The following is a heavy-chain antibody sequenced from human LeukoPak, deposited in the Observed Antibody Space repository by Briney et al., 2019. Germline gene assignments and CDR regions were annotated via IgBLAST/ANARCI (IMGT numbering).Heavy chain of an antibody. CDR3: ARVWYSSSWYVIDY. Sequence: SETLSLTCTVSGGSISSYYWSWIRQPPGKGLEWIGYIYYSGSTNYNPSLKSRVTISVDKSKNQFSLKLSSVTAADTAVYYCARVWYSSSWYVIDYWGQGTLVTVSS. CDR1: GGSISSYY. D-gene: IGHD6-13*01. V-gene: IGHV4-59*12. CDR2: IYYSGST. J-gene: IGHJ4*02.